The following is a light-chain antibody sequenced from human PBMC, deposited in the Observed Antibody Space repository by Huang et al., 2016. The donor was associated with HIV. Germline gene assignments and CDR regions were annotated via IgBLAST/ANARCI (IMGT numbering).Light chain of an antibody. Sequence: EIVMTQSPATLSASPGERVTLPCRASQSLSSQLAWYQQKRGQAPRLLIYGVSTRAPVIPARFSGSGSGTDFTLTINSLQSEDFATYYCQQYNDWPLTFGQGTEVEIK. CDR3: QQYNDWPLT. CDR2: GVS. V-gene: IGKV3-15*01. CDR1: QSLSSQ. J-gene: IGKJ1*01.